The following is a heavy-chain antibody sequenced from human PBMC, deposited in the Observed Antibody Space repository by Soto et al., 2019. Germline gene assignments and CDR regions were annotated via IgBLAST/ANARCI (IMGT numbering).Heavy chain of an antibody. CDR2: IYYSGST. CDR1: GGSISSGGYY. V-gene: IGHV4-31*03. J-gene: IGHJ5*02. D-gene: IGHD2-15*01. Sequence: SETLSLTCTVSGGSISSGGYYWSWIRQHPGKGLEWIGYIYYSGSTYYNPSLKSRVTISVDTSKNQFSLKLSSVTAADTAVYYCARSVVVVAGQYNWLDPWGQGTLVTVSS. CDR3: ARSVVVVAGQYNWLDP.